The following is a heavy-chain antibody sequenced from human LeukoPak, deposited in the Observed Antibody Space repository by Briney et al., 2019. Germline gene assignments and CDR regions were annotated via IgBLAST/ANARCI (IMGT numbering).Heavy chain of an antibody. V-gene: IGHV4-61*02. J-gene: IGHJ4*02. CDR1: GGSINSGSYY. D-gene: IGHD3-10*01. CDR2: FYTSGRT. CDR3: AYGSGSYVSSDY. Sequence: SETLSLTCTVSGGSINSGSYYWSWIRQPAGKGLEWIGRFYTSGRTNYNPSLKSRVTISVDTSKNQFSLKLSSVTAADTAVYYCAYGSGSYVSSDYWGQGTLVTVSS.